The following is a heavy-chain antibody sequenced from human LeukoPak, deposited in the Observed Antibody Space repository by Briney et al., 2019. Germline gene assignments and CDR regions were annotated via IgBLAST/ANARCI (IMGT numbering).Heavy chain of an antibody. J-gene: IGHJ5*01. D-gene: IGHD2-2*01. CDR2: ISASGGTT. Sequence: GGSLRLSCAASGLTFNNYAMSWVRQAPGKGLQWVSAISASGGTTYYADSVKGRFTISRDNSENTLFLQMNSLRAEDTAVYYCAKEPREYCSSTSCPNWFDSSGQGTLVTVSS. CDR3: AKEPREYCSSTSCPNWFDS. V-gene: IGHV3-23*01. CDR1: GLTFNNYA.